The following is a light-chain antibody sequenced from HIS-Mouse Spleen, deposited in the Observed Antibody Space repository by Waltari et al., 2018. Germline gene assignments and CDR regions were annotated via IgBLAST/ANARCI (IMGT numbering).Light chain of an antibody. CDR2: GAS. CDR1: QSVSSN. V-gene: IGKV3-15*01. Sequence: EIVMTQSPATLSVSPGERATLSCRASQSVSSNLAWYQQKPGQAPRLLIYGASTRATGIPARFSGSGSGTEFTLTISSMQSEDFAVYYCQQYYSYRFTFGPGTKVDIK. J-gene: IGKJ3*01. CDR3: QQYYSYRFT.